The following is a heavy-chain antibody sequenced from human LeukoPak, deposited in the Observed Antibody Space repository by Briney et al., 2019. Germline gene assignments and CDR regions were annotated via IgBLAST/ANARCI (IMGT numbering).Heavy chain of an antibody. Sequence: PGGSLRLSCAASGFTFSGSAMHWVRQASGKGLEWVGRIRSKANSYATAYAASVKGRFTISRDDSKNTAYLQMNSLKTEDTAVYYCTRRMIARLDAFDIWGQGTMVTVSS. CDR2: IRSKANSYAT. CDR1: GFTFSGSA. D-gene: IGHD3-22*01. CDR3: TRRMIARLDAFDI. J-gene: IGHJ3*02. V-gene: IGHV3-73*01.